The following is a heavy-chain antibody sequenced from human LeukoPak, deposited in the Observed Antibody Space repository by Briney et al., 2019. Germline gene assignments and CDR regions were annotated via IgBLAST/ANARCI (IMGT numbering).Heavy chain of an antibody. CDR1: GFTFDDYA. CDR2: ISWNSGSI. J-gene: IGHJ4*02. V-gene: IGHV3-9*01. CDR3: AKGASGSGWYLFGY. Sequence: GGSLRLSCAASGFTFDDYAMHWVRQAPGKGLEWVSGISWNSGSIGYADSVKGRFTISRDNAKNSLYLQMNSLRAEDTALYYCAKGASGSGWYLFGYWGQGTLVTVSS. D-gene: IGHD6-19*01.